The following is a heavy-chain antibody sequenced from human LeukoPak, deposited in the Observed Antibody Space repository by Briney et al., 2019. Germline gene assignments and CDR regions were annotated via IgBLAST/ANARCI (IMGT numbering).Heavy chain of an antibody. J-gene: IGHJ6*03. CDR1: GFTFSNSA. CDR2: ISASGHYT. CDR3: AKDGSWGDYYFYFYIDV. D-gene: IGHD3-16*01. V-gene: IGHV3-23*01. Sequence: AGGSLRLSCEASGFTFSNSAMSWVRQAPGKGREWVSGISASGHYTYNADSAKGRFTISRDNSKNTLYLQMNSLRAEDTALYYCAKDGSWGDYYFYFYIDVWGKGTTVTVSS.